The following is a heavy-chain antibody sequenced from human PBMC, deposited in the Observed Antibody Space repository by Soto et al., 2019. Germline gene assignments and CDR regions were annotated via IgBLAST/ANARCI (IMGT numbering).Heavy chain of an antibody. J-gene: IGHJ4*02. CDR2: VFPGSGGT. CDR3: ASGWHRGTDY. CDR1: GYTFTTYF. D-gene: IGHD1-1*01. V-gene: IGHV1-2*02. Sequence: QVQLVQSGAEVVKPGASVKVSCKASGYTFTTYFLHWVRLAPGQGLEWLGWVFPGSGGTNYAQKLQGRVTMTRDTSINTAYMGPGGPTFDDTGEYYCASGWHRGTDYWGQGALITVSS.